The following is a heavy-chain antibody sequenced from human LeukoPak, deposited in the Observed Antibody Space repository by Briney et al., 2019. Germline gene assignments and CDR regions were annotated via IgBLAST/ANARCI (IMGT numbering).Heavy chain of an antibody. CDR2: IYSGGST. D-gene: IGHD3-3*01. J-gene: IGHJ4*02. CDR3: ARVVFGLSQAYYFDY. Sequence: GSLRLSCAASGFTVSSNYMSWVRQAPGKGLEWVSVIYSGGSTYYADSVKGRFTISRDNSKNTLYLQMNSLRAEDTAVYYCARVVFGLSQAYYFDYWGQGTLVTVSS. CDR1: GFTVSSNY. V-gene: IGHV3-66*02.